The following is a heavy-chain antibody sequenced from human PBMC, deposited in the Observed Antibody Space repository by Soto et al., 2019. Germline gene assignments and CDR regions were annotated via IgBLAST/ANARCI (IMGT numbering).Heavy chain of an antibody. J-gene: IGHJ3*02. CDR3: ARQGDMAATPADAFDI. Sequence: GESRKISCKVSGRTFINHWNAWVRQMPGKGLEWVGIIYPGDSDARYSPSFAGQVTISVDKSITTAYLHWSSLEASDSAVYYCARQGDMAATPADAFDIWGQGTLVTVSS. CDR1: GRTFINHW. D-gene: IGHD6-19*01. CDR2: IYPGDSDA. V-gene: IGHV5-51*01.